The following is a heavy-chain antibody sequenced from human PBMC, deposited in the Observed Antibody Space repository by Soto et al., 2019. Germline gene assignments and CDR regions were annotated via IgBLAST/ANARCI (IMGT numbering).Heavy chain of an antibody. D-gene: IGHD1-1*01. V-gene: IGHV5-51*01. CDR3: AIQDGSAALFYYRIDV. CDR2: IYPGDSDA. CDR1: GYAFSNYW. J-gene: IGHJ6*02. Sequence: RGSLKISCKASGYAFSNYWIGWVRQMPGKGLEWMGIIYPGDSDARYSPSFQGQVTISADKAINTAYLQWNRLKASDAAIYYCAIQDGSAALFYYRIDVWGQRTTVTVSS.